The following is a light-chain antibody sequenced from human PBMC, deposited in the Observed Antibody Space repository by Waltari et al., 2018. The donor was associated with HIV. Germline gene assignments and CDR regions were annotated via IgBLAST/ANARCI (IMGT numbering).Light chain of an antibody. J-gene: IGLJ2*01. CDR2: DVS. CDR3: SSHTNTVV. V-gene: IGLV2-14*03. CDR1: SSDVDVYNY. Sequence: QSALTQPASVSGSPGQSITISCTGTSSDVDVYNYVSWYQQHPGKAPKLMIYDVSNRPSGVSNRFSGSKSGNTASLTISGLQAEDEADYYCSSHTNTVVFGGGTKVTVL.